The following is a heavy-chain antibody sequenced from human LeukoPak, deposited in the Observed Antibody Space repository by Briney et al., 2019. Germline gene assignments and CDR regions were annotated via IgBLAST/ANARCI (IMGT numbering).Heavy chain of an antibody. Sequence: PGGSPRLSCAASGFTFRSFGMHWVRQAPGKGLEWVALISYDGSNEYYADSVKGRFTISRDNSKNTLYLQMNSLRAEDTALYYCAKDDSSSGGGSDYWGQGTLVTVSS. CDR3: AKDDSSSGGGSDY. J-gene: IGHJ4*02. CDR1: GFTFRSFG. D-gene: IGHD6-13*01. V-gene: IGHV3-30*18. CDR2: ISYDGSNE.